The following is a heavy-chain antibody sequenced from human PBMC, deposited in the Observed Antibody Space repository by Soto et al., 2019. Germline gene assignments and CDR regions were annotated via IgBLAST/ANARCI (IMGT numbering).Heavy chain of an antibody. CDR2: INHSGST. CDR3: ARGQSQYYYGSGIPNNWFDP. CDR1: GGSFSGYY. V-gene: IGHV4-34*01. D-gene: IGHD3-10*01. J-gene: IGHJ5*02. Sequence: TLSLTCAVYGGSFSGYYWSWIRQPPGKGLEWIGEINHSGSTNYNPSLKSRVTISVDTSKNQFSLKLSSVTAADTAVYYCARGQSQYYYGSGIPNNWFDPWGQGTLVTVYS.